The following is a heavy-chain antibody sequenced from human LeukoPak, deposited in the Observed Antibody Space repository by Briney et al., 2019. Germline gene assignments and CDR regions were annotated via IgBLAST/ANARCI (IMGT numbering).Heavy chain of an antibody. CDR1: GYTFTSYD. V-gene: IGHV1-8*03. D-gene: IGHD3-22*01. CDR2: MNPNSGNT. Sequence: ASVKVSCKASGYTFTSYDINWVRRATGQGLEWMGWMNPNSGNTGYAQKFQGRVTITRNTSISTAYMELSSLRSEDTAVYYCARQHLNYYDSSGYYYLDAFDIWGQGTMVTVSS. CDR3: ARQHLNYYDSSGYYYLDAFDI. J-gene: IGHJ3*02.